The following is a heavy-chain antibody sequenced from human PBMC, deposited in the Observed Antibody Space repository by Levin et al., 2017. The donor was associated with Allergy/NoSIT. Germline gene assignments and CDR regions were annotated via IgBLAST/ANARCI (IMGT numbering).Heavy chain of an antibody. D-gene: IGHD6-19*01. J-gene: IGHJ5*02. CDR3: ARDQFLYGSASGGWFDP. Sequence: GESLKISCAASGFTVSSHYMNWIRQAPGKGLEWVSVIYSDGRTFYADSVKGRVTISRDNSKNTLYLQMNSLGVEDTAVYYCARDQFLYGSASGGWFDPWGQGTLVTVSS. CDR1: GFTVSSHY. CDR2: IYSDGRT. V-gene: IGHV3-53*01.